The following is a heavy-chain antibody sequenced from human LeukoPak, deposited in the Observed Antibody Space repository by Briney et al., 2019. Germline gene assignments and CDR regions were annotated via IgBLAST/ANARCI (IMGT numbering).Heavy chain of an antibody. J-gene: IGHJ5*02. CDR1: GYTFTGYY. CDR2: INPNSGGT. V-gene: IGHV1-2*02. D-gene: IGHD3-22*01. Sequence: VASVKVSCKASGYTFTGYYMHWVRQAPGQGLEWMGWINPNSGGTNYAQKFQGRVTMTRDTSISTAYMELSRLRSVDTAVYYCARARTYYYDSSGYKVNWFDPWGQGTLVTVSS. CDR3: ARARTYYYDSSGYKVNWFDP.